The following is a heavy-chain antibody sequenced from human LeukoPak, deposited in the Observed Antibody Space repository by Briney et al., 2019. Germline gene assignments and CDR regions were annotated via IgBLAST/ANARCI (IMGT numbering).Heavy chain of an antibody. CDR2: ISSSSSYI. V-gene: IGHV3-21*01. CDR3: ARVTAVAGLDY. CDR1: GFTFSSYS. J-gene: IGHJ4*02. D-gene: IGHD6-19*01. Sequence: PGGSLRPSCAAPGFTFSSYSMNWVRQAPGKGLEWVSSISSSSSYIYYADSVKGRFTISRDNAKNSLSLQMNSLRAEDTAVYYCARVTAVAGLDYWGQGTLVTVSS.